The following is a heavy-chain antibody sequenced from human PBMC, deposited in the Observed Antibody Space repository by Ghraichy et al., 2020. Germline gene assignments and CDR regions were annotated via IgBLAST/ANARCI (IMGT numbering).Heavy chain of an antibody. D-gene: IGHD4-17*01. Sequence: GGSLRLSCAASGFTFSNAWMSWVRQAPGKGLEWVGHIKSKNDGETTDYAAPVKGRFTISRDDSKNTLFLQMNSLKTEDTAVYYCTTDYGDYPDYWGQGTLVTVSS. CDR1: GFTFSNAW. V-gene: IGHV3-15*01. CDR2: IKSKNDGETT. J-gene: IGHJ4*02. CDR3: TTDYGDYPDY.